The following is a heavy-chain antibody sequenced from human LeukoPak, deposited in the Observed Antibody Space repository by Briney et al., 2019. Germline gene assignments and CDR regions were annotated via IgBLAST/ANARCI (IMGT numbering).Heavy chain of an antibody. J-gene: IGHJ4*02. CDR3: ARDGVLPSTVTTFDY. CDR1: GFTFSGYW. Sequence: GGPLRLSCAASGFTFSGYWMSWVRQAPGKGLEWVANIKQDGSEKYYVDSVKGRFTISRDNAKNSLYLQMNSLRAEDTAVYYCARDGVLPSTVTTFDYWGQGTLVTVSS. D-gene: IGHD4-17*01. CDR2: IKQDGSEK. V-gene: IGHV3-7*01.